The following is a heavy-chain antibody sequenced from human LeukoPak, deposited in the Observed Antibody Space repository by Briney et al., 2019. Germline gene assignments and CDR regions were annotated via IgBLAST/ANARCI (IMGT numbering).Heavy chain of an antibody. V-gene: IGHV4-59*01. CDR2: IYCSGST. J-gene: IGHJ3*02. D-gene: IGHD3-16*02. CDR1: GGSISSYY. Sequence: SETLSLTCTVSGGSISSYYWSWIRQPPGKGLEWIGYIYCSGSTNYNPSLKSRVTISVDTSKNQFSLKLSSVTAADTAVYYCARETPDDPIAPPRPGYAFDIWGQGTMVTVSS. CDR3: ARETPDDPIAPPRPGYAFDI.